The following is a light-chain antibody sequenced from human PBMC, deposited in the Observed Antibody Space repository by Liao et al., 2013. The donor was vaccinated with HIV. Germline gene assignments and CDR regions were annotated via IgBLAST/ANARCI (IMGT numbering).Light chain of an antibody. J-gene: IGLJ3*02. Sequence: SYDLTQPPSVSVAPGKTARITCGGNNIGSKSVHWYQQKPGQAPVLVIYYDSDRPSGIPERFSGSNSGNTATLTINRVEAGDEADYYCQVWDRSSDHWVFGGGTKLTVL. V-gene: IGLV3-21*04. CDR2: YDS. CDR1: NIGSKS. CDR3: QVWDRSSDHWV.